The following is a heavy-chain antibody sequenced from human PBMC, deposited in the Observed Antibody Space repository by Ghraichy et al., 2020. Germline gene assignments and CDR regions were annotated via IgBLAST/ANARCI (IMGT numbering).Heavy chain of an antibody. J-gene: IGHJ4*02. V-gene: IGHV4-39*01. Sequence: SETLSLTCTVSGGSISSSSYYWGWIRQPPGKGLEWIGSIYYSGSTYYNPSLKSRVTISVDTSKNQFSLKLSSVTAADTAVYYCASGGYISSYYWGQGTLVTVYS. D-gene: IGHD6-6*01. CDR3: ASGGYISSYY. CDR1: GGSISSSSYY. CDR2: IYYSGST.